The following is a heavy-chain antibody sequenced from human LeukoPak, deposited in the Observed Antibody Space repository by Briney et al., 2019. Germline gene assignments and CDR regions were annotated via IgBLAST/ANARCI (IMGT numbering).Heavy chain of an antibody. D-gene: IGHD6-19*01. Sequence: GGSLRLACAAYGFTFSSYAMSWVRQAPGKGLEWVSAISGSGGSTYYADSVKGRFTISRDNSENTLYLQMNSLRAEDTAVYYCAKVSGYGVAGTGFDYWGQGTLVTVSS. J-gene: IGHJ4*02. CDR3: AKVSGYGVAGTGFDY. V-gene: IGHV3-23*01. CDR1: GFTFSSYA. CDR2: ISGSGGST.